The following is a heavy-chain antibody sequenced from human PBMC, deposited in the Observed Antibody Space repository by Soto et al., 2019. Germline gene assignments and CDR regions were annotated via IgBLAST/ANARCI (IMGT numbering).Heavy chain of an antibody. J-gene: IGHJ4*02. Sequence: PGESLKISCKGSGYSFTSYWIGWVRQMPGKGLEWMGIIYPGDSDTRYSPSFQGQVTISADKSISTAYLQWSSLKASDTAMYYCGRLDGIKGAAGLNEDYWGQGALVTVSS. V-gene: IGHV5-51*01. CDR2: IYPGDSDT. D-gene: IGHD6-13*01. CDR1: GYSFTSYW. CDR3: GRLDGIKGAAGLNEDY.